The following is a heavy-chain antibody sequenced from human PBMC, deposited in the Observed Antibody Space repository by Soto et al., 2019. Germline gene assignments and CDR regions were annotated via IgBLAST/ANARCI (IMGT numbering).Heavy chain of an antibody. V-gene: IGHV4-39*01. J-gene: IGHJ6*02. CDR2: IYYSGST. D-gene: IGHD3-22*01. CDR1: GCSISIGSYY. Sequence: SETLSLTCTVSGCSISIGSYYWGWMRQPPWKGLEWIGSIYYSGSTYYNPSLKSRVTISVDTSKNQFSLKLSSVTAADTAVYYCARRLYYDSSGFEGGGMDVWGQGTTVTVS. CDR3: ARRLYYDSSGFEGGGMDV.